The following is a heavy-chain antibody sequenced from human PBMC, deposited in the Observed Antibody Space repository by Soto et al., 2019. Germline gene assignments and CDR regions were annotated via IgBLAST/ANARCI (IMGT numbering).Heavy chain of an antibody. D-gene: IGHD6-19*01. V-gene: IGHV3-30*18. Sequence: QVQLVESGGGVVQPGRSLRLSCAASGFTFSSYGMHWVRQAPGKGLEWVAVISYDGSNKYYADSVKGRFTISRDNSKNTLYLQMNSLRAEDTAVYYCAKDPTIAVAVQEGYFDYWGQGTLVTVSS. CDR3: AKDPTIAVAVQEGYFDY. J-gene: IGHJ4*02. CDR2: ISYDGSNK. CDR1: GFTFSSYG.